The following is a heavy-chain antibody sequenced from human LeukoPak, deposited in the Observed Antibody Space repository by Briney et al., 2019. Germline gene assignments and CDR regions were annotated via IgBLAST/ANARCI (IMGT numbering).Heavy chain of an antibody. CDR1: GFTFSSYA. CDR2: ISGSGGST. Sequence: RGSLRLSCAASGFTFSSYAMSWVRQAPGKGLEWVSAISGSGGSTYYEDSVKGRFTISRDNSKNTLYLQMNSLRAEDTAVYYCAKSGIAVAGNGGYWGQGTLVTVSS. V-gene: IGHV3-23*01. CDR3: AKSGIAVAGNGGY. D-gene: IGHD6-19*01. J-gene: IGHJ4*02.